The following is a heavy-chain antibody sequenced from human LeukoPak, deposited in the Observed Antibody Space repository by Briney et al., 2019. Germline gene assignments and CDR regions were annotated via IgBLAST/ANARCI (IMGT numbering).Heavy chain of an antibody. CDR3: ARTTVQLWLPNNWFGP. V-gene: IGHV1-18*01. CDR1: GYTFTSYG. CDR2: ISAYNGNT. J-gene: IGHJ5*02. D-gene: IGHD5-18*01. Sequence: ASVKVSCKASGYTFTSYGISWVRQAPGQGLEWMGWISAYNGNTNYAQKLQGRVTMTTDTSTSTAYMELRSLRSDDTAVYYCARTTVQLWLPNNWFGPWGQGTLVTVSS.